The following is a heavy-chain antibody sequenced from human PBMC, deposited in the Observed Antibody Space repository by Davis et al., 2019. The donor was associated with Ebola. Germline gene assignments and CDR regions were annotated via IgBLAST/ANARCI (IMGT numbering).Heavy chain of an antibody. V-gene: IGHV3-30*18. D-gene: IGHD6-19*01. J-gene: IGHJ3*01. CDR1: GFTFSIYG. CDR2: ISHDGNNK. Sequence: GESLKISCAASGFTFSIYGMGWVRQAPGKGLEWVAVISHDGNNKYYEDSVKGRFTISRDNSKNTLYLQMNSLRAEDTAIYYCAKDTSNVWFDVWGQGTMVTVSS. CDR3: AKDTSNVWFDV.